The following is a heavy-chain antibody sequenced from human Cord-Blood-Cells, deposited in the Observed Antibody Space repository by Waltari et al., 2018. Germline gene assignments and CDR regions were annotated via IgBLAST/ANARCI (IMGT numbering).Heavy chain of an antibody. Sequence: EVQLVESGGGLVQPGGSLRLSCAASGFTVSSNYMSWVRQAPGKGLEWVSVIYSGGSTYYADSGKGRFTISRDNSKNTPYLQMNSLRAEDTAVYYCARDGEQQLAFDYWGQGTLVTVSS. V-gene: IGHV3-66*01. CDR2: IYSGGST. J-gene: IGHJ4*02. D-gene: IGHD6-13*01. CDR3: ARDGEQQLAFDY. CDR1: GFTVSSNY.